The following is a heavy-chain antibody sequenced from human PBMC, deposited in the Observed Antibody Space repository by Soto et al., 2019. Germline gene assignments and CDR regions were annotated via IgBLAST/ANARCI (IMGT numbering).Heavy chain of an antibody. V-gene: IGHV1-3*01. Sequence: ASVKVSCTASGYTFTSYAMHWVRQAPGQRLEWMGWINAGNGNTKYSQKFQGRVTITRDTSASTAYMELSSLRSEDTAVYYCARDSSGWYGVPIDYWGQGTLVTVSS. CDR1: GYTFTSYA. D-gene: IGHD6-19*01. CDR3: ARDSSGWYGVPIDY. CDR2: INAGNGNT. J-gene: IGHJ4*02.